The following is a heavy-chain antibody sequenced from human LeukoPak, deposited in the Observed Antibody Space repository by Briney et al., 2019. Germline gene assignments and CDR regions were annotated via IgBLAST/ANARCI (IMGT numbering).Heavy chain of an antibody. CDR2: IYHSGST. D-gene: IGHD3-22*01. J-gene: IGHJ4*02. CDR3: ARGSPKYYYESSGYYAAFDY. Sequence: SETLSLTCTVSGYSISSGYYWGWIRQPPGKGLEWIGSIYHSGSTYYNPSLKSRVTISVDTSKNQLSLKLSYVTAADTAVYYCARGSPKYYYESSGYYAAFDYWGREPWSPSPQ. V-gene: IGHV4-38-2*02. CDR1: GYSISSGYY.